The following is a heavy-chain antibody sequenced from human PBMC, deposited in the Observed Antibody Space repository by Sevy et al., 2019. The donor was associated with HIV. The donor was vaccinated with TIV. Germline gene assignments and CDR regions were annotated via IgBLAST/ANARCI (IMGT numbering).Heavy chain of an antibody. CDR1: GFTFSNYW. V-gene: IGHV3-74*01. J-gene: IGHJ4*02. Sequence: RGSLRLSCATSGFTFSNYWMHWVRLLPGKGLEWVSRITRDGSSTSYADSVKGRFTISRDNAKNTLHLQMISLRAEDPALYYCVRDNLGYTYGYASVWGQGSLVTVSS. CDR2: ITRDGSST. D-gene: IGHD5-18*01. CDR3: VRDNLGYTYGYASV.